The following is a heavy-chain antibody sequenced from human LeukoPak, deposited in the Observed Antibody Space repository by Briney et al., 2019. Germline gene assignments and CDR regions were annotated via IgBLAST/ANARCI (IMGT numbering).Heavy chain of an antibody. J-gene: IGHJ3*02. CDR1: GFTFSSYS. CDR3: ARLPRTDAFDI. CDR2: ISSSSSYI. V-gene: IGHV3-21*01. Sequence: GGSLRLSCAASGFTFSSYSMNWVRQAPGKGLEWVSSISSSSSYIYYADSVKGRFTISRDNAKNSLYLQMNSLRAEDTAVYYCARLPRTDAFDIWGQGTRVTVSS.